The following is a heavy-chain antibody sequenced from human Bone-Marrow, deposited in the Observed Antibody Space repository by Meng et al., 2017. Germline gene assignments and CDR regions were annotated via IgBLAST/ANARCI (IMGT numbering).Heavy chain of an antibody. V-gene: IGHV4-34*01. Sequence: LPQVGDGMLKPLETLSPAGALYGGAFVGYSWSWIRQPPGKGLEWIGEINHSGSTNYNPSLKSRVTISVDTSKNQFSLKLSSVTAADTAVYYCARDCPSPFRWFDPWGQGTLVTVSS. J-gene: IGHJ5*02. CDR2: INHSGST. D-gene: IGHD2-15*01. CDR1: GGAFVGYS. CDR3: ARDCPSPFRWFDP.